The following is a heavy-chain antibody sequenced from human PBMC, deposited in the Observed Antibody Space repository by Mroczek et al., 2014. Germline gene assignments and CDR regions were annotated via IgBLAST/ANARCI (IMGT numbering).Heavy chain of an antibody. CDR1: GYTFTSYG. J-gene: IGHJ6*03. CDR2: ISAYNGNT. V-gene: IGHV1-18*01. D-gene: IGHD5-18*01. Sequence: VQLVESGAEVKKPGASVKVSCKASGYTFTSYGISWVRQAPGQGLEWMGWISAYNGNTNYAQKLQGRVTMTTDTSTSTAYMELRSLRSDDTAVYYCARGDWDTAMDDGTYYYYYYMDVVGTKGPTVT. CDR3: ARGDWDTAMDDGTYYYYYYMDV.